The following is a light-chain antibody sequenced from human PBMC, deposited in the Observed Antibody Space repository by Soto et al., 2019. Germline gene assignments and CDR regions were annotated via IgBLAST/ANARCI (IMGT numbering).Light chain of an antibody. Sequence: DLQMTQSPSSLSASVGDRVTITCRASQSISNYLNWYQHKVGKAPKLLISAASTLQSGVPSRFSGSGSGTDFTLTIRSLQPEDFATYFCQQTYSTPIFTFGPGTKVDIK. J-gene: IGKJ3*01. CDR3: QQTYSTPIFT. V-gene: IGKV1-39*01. CDR2: AAS. CDR1: QSISNY.